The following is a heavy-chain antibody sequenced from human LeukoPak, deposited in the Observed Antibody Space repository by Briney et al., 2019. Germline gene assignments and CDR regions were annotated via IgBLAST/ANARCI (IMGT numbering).Heavy chain of an antibody. Sequence: GGSLRLSCAASGFTLSSYAMSWVRQGPGKGLEWVSAISVSGNTYHADSVKGRFTISRDSSKNTLFLQMNRLRPEDAAVYYCAKAPVTTCRGAYCYPFDYWGQGTLVTVSS. J-gene: IGHJ4*02. D-gene: IGHD2-21*01. CDR3: AKAPVTTCRGAYCYPFDY. CDR2: ISVSGNT. CDR1: GFTLSSYA. V-gene: IGHV3-23*01.